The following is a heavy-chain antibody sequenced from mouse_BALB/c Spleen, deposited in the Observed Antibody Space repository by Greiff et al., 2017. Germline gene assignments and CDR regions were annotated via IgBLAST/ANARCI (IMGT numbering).Heavy chain of an antibody. D-gene: IGHD1-1*01. CDR3: ARDYYGSSYDWFAY. V-gene: IGHV1-12*01. CDR2: IYPGNGDT. J-gene: IGHJ3*01. CDR1: GYTFTSYN. Sequence: QVQLQQPGAELVKPGASVKMSCKASGYTFTSYNMHWVKQTPGQGLEWIGAIYPGNGDTSYNQKFKGKATLTADKSSSTAYMQLSSLTSEDSAVYYCARDYYGSSYDWFAYWGQGTLVTVSA.